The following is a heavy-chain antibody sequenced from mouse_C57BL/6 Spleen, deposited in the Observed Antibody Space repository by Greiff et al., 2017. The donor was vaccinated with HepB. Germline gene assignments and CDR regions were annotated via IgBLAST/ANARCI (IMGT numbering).Heavy chain of an antibody. J-gene: IGHJ2*01. CDR1: GFTFSSYA. V-gene: IGHV5-4*01. CDR2: ISDGGSYT. CDR3: ARVYGKGGDFDY. D-gene: IGHD2-1*01. Sequence: DVHLVESGGGLVKPGGSLKLSCAASGFTFSSYAMSWVRQTPEKRLEWVATISDGGSYTYYPDNVKGRFTISRDNAKNNLYLQMSHLKSEDTAMYYCARVYGKGGDFDYWGQGTTLTVSS.